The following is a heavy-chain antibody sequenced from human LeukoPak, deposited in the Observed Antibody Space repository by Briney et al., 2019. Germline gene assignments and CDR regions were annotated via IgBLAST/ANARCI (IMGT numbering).Heavy chain of an antibody. D-gene: IGHD3-10*01. J-gene: IGHJ6*02. CDR1: GITFSDYG. CDR3: AKDRFMVVRGASALYYYYYGMDV. V-gene: IGHV3-30*18. Sequence: PGGSLRLSCAASGITFSDYGMHWVRQAPGKGLEWVAVISYDGSNKYYADSVKGRFTISRDNSKNTLYLQMNSLRAEDTAVYYCAKDRFMVVRGASALYYYYYGMDVWGQGTTVTVSS. CDR2: ISYDGSNK.